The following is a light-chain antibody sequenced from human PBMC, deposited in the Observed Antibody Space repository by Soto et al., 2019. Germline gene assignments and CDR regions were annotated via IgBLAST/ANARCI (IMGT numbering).Light chain of an antibody. Sequence: DIQMTQSPSSLSASVGDRVTITCRASESISDNLNWYQHKPGKAPKVLIYAASSLQSGVPSRFSGSGSGTDFIPTITSLQAEDFATYYCLQHDSYPLTFGGGTKVDIK. V-gene: IGKV1-39*01. J-gene: IGKJ4*01. CDR2: AAS. CDR3: LQHDSYPLT. CDR1: ESISDN.